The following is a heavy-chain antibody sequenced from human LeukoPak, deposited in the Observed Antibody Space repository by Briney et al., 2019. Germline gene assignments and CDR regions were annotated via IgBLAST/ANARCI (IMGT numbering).Heavy chain of an antibody. CDR3: ARDNRYSYGYYYYYYMDV. J-gene: IGHJ6*03. V-gene: IGHV1-46*01. D-gene: IGHD5-18*01. CDR1: GYTFTSYY. CDR2: INPSGGST. Sequence: ASVKVSCKASGYTFTSYYMHWVRQAPGQGLEWMGIINPSGGSTSYAQKFQGRVTMTRDMSTSTVYMELSSLRSEDTAVYYCARDNRYSYGYYYYYYMDVWGKGTTVTVSS.